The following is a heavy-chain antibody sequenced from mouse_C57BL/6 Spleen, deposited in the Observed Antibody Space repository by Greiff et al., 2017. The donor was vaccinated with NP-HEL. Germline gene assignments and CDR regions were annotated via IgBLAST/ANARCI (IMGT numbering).Heavy chain of an antibody. CDR1: GYTFTSYW. Sequence: QVQLQQPGAELVKPGASVKLSCKASGYTFTSYWMHWVKQRPGQGLEWIGMIHPNSGSTNYNEKFKSKATLTVDKSSSTAYMQLSSLTSEDSAVYYCARSVYDYGGRNYFDYWGQGTTLTVSS. CDR3: ARSVYDYGGRNYFDY. V-gene: IGHV1-64*01. CDR2: IHPNSGST. J-gene: IGHJ2*01. D-gene: IGHD2-4*01.